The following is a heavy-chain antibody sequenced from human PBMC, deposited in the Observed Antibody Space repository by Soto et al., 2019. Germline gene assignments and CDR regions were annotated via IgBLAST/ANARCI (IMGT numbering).Heavy chain of an antibody. CDR2: INGYTGNT. CDR1: GYTFTSYG. J-gene: IGHJ6*02. CDR3: ARAWVTGKGGMDV. V-gene: IGHV1-18*03. Sequence: QVQLVQSGGEVKKPGASVKVSCKASGYTFTSYGFSWVRQGPGQGLEWMGWINGYTGNTHYAQKCQGRFTRTIGTSTSTAYMELWTLISADMAVYYCARAWVTGKGGMDVWGPGTTVTVSS. D-gene: IGHD3-16*01.